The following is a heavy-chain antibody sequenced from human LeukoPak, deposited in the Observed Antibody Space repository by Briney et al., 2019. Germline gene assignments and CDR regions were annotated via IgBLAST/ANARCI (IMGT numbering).Heavy chain of an antibody. CDR1: GGSISSSSYY. Sequence: SETLSLTCTVSGGSISSSSYYWGWIRQPPGKELEWIESIYYSGSTYYNPSLKSRVTISVDTSKNQFSLKLSSVTAADTAVYYCARHQVNGDFDYWGQGTLVTVSS. CDR2: IYYSGST. V-gene: IGHV4-39*01. CDR3: ARHQVNGDFDY. J-gene: IGHJ4*02. D-gene: IGHD2-8*01.